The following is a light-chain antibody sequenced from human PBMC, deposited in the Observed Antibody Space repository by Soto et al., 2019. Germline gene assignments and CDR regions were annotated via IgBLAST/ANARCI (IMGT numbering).Light chain of an antibody. CDR1: RGHSSYA. V-gene: IGLV4-69*01. J-gene: IGLJ2*01. Sequence: QPVLTQSPSASASLGASVKLTCTLSRGHSSYAIAWHQQQPEKGPRYLMKLNSDGSHSKGDGIPDRFSGSSSGAERYLTISSLQSEDEADYYCQTWGTAIRVFGGGTKLTVL. CDR2: LNSDGSH. CDR3: QTWGTAIRV.